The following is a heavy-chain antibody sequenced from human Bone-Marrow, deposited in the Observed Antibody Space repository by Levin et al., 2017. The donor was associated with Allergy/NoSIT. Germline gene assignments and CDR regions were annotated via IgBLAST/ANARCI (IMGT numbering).Heavy chain of an antibody. J-gene: IGHJ3*02. CDR3: ARGRYLDWSVDAFDI. CDR2: LYNSATT. V-gene: IGHV4-61*02. D-gene: IGHD3-9*01. Sequence: SETLSLTCTVSGDSITSGSSYWSWIRQPAGKGLEWIGRLYNSATTNYKPSLKSRVTILVDTSNNQFSLRLSSVTAADTAVYYCARGRYLDWSVDAFDIWGQGTMVTVSS. CDR1: GDSITSGSSY.